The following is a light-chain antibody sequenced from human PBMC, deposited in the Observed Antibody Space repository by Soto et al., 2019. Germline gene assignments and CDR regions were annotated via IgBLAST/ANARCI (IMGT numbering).Light chain of an antibody. V-gene: IGKV3-20*01. CDR3: QQFDGSRPAFT. CDR2: GAS. Sequence: ESLLTQSPGTLSLSPGERDTLSCRASQTVNSRHLNWYQHKPGQAPRLLIYGASIRAAGIPDRFSGSRSGADFSLTITRLEPEDSAVYYCQQFDGSRPAFTFGQGTKLEI. CDR1: QTVNSRH. J-gene: IGKJ2*01.